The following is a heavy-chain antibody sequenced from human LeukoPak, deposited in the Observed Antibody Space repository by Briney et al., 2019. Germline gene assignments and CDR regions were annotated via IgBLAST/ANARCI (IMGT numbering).Heavy chain of an antibody. CDR2: ISSSSSYI. J-gene: IGHJ5*02. CDR1: GFTFSSYS. Sequence: GGSLRLSCAASGFTFSSYSMNWVRQAPGKGLEWVSSISSSSSYIYYADSVKGRFTISRDNAKNSLYLQMNSLRAEDTAVYYCARDRCRGYSYHLFDPWGQGTLVTVSS. D-gene: IGHD5-18*01. V-gene: IGHV3-21*01. CDR3: ARDRCRGYSYHLFDP.